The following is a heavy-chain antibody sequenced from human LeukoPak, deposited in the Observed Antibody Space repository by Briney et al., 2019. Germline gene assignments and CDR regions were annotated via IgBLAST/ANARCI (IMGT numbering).Heavy chain of an antibody. CDR1: GGSISSYY. CDR3: ARASFYCSSTSCYDAGADY. J-gene: IGHJ4*02. D-gene: IGHD2-2*01. V-gene: IGHV4-4*07. Sequence: SETLSLTCTVSGGSISSYYWSWIRQPAGKGLEWIGRFYTSGSTNYNPSLKSRVTMSVDTSKNQFSLKLSSVTAADTAVYYCARASFYCSSTSCYDAGADYWGQGTLVTVSS. CDR2: FYTSGST.